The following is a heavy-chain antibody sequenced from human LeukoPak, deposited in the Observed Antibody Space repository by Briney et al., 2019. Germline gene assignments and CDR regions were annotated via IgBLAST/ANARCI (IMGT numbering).Heavy chain of an antibody. CDR3: ARTSGYSYGREVDY. D-gene: IGHD5-18*01. CDR2: IIPIFGTA. J-gene: IGHJ4*02. Sequence: ASVKVSCKASGGTFSSYAISWVRQAPGQGLEWTGGIIPIFGTANYAQKFQGRVTITADESTSTAYMELSSLRSEDTAVYYCARTSGYSYGREVDYWGQGTLVTVSS. V-gene: IGHV1-69*01. CDR1: GGTFSSYA.